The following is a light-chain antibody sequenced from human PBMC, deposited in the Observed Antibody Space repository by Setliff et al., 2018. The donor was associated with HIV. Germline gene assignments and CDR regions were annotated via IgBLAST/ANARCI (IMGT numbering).Light chain of an antibody. CDR2: DVI. CDR1: LSDVGGHNF. CDR3: SSYTTSSTPYV. V-gene: IGLV2-11*01. Sequence: QSALTQPRSVSGSPGQSVTVSCTGTLSDVGGHNFVSWYQQHPGKAPKLLIYDVIRRPSGVPDRFSGSKSGNTASLTISGLQAEDEADYYCSSYTTSSTPYVFGTGTKVTVL. J-gene: IGLJ1*01.